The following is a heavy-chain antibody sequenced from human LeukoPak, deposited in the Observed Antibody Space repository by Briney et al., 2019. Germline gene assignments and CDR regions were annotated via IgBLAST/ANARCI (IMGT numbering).Heavy chain of an antibody. V-gene: IGHV1-69*05. CDR1: GGTFSSYA. J-gene: IGHJ4*02. CDR3: ASDGRYCSGGSCYSY. Sequence: SVKVSCKASGGTFSSYAISWVRQAPGQGLKWMGRIIPIFGTADYAQKFQGRVTITTDESTSTAYMELSSLRSEDTAVYYCASDGRYCSGGSCYSYWGQGTLVTVSS. D-gene: IGHD2-15*01. CDR2: IIPIFGTA.